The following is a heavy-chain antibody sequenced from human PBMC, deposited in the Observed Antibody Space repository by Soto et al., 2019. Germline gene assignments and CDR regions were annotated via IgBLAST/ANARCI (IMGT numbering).Heavy chain of an antibody. Sequence: GGSLRLSCAASGFTFSSYSMNWVRQAPGKGLEWVSYISSSSSTIYYADSVKGRFTISRDNAKNSLYLQMNSLRDEDTAVYYCARESGYSSSSDHYYYYGMDVWAKGPRSPSP. V-gene: IGHV3-48*02. CDR2: ISSSSSTI. CDR3: ARESGYSSSSDHYYYYGMDV. CDR1: GFTFSSYS. J-gene: IGHJ6*02. D-gene: IGHD6-6*01.